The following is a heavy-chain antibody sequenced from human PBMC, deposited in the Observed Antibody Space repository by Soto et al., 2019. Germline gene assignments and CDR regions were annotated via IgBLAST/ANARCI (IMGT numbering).Heavy chain of an antibody. CDR3: AKGRYGYSYGTRAIYYFHY. V-gene: IGHV3-23*01. Sequence: GGSLRPSCAASGFTFSSYAMSWVRQAPGKGLEWVSAISGSGGSTNYADSVKGRFTISRDNSKNTLYLQMKSLRAEDTAVYYCAKGRYGYSYGTRAIYYFHYWGQGTLVTVYS. CDR1: GFTFSSYA. J-gene: IGHJ4*02. CDR2: ISGSGGST. D-gene: IGHD5-18*01.